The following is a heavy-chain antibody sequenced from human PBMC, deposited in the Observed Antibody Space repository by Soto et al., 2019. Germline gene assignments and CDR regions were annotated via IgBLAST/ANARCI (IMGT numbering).Heavy chain of an antibody. V-gene: IGHV4-61*01. D-gene: IGHD6-13*01. CDR3: ARGYRTSWYWFDL. CDR1: GGSVSGGTHY. J-gene: IGHJ2*01. CDR2: IYNSGST. Sequence: QAQLQESGPGPVKPSETLSLTCTVSGGSVSGGTHYWSWIRQPPGKGLEWIGYIYNSGSTNYNPSLKSRVTISVDTSKNQSSRKLSSVTAADTAVYYCARGYRTSWYWFDLWGRGTLVTVSS.